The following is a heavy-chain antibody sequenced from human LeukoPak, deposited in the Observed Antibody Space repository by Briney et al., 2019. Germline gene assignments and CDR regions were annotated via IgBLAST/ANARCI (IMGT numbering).Heavy chain of an antibody. V-gene: IGHV3-30*18. J-gene: IGHJ4*02. CDR2: ISYDGSNK. D-gene: IGHD2-15*01. CDR1: GFTFSSYG. Sequence: GGSLRLSCAASGFTFSSYGVHWVRQAPGKGREWVGVISYDGSNKYYADSVKGRFTISRDNSKNTLYLQMNSLRAEDTAVYYCAKQGCSGGSCYSPTWGQGTLVTVSS. CDR3: AKQGCSGGSCYSPT.